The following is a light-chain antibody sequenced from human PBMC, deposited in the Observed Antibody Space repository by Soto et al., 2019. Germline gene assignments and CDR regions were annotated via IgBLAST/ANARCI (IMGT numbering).Light chain of an antibody. J-gene: IGKJ4*01. CDR3: QQYGSSPLT. CDR1: QTVRGIY. V-gene: IGKV3-20*01. CDR2: GAS. Sequence: EIVMTQSPATLSVSPVERATLSCRASQTVRGIYLAWYQQKPGQAPRLLIYGASSRATGIPDRFSGSGSGTDFTLTISRLEPEDFAVYYCQQYGSSPLTFGGGTKVDIK.